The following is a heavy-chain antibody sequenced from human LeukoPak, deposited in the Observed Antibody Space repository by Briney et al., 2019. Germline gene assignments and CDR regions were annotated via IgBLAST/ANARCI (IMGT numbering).Heavy chain of an antibody. CDR2: ISGSGGST. V-gene: IGHV3-23*01. Sequence: PGGTLRLSCAASGFTFSSYGMSWVRQAPGKGLEWVSAISGSGGSTYYADSVKGRFTISRDDAKNSLYLQMNSLRAEDTAVYYCARGFLGVGATELDYWGQGTLVTVSS. D-gene: IGHD1-26*01. CDR1: GFTFSSYG. J-gene: IGHJ4*02. CDR3: ARGFLGVGATELDY.